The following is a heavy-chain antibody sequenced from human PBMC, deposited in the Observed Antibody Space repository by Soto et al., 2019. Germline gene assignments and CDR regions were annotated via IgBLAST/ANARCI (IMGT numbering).Heavy chain of an antibody. D-gene: IGHD3-10*01. Sequence: QVQLVQSGAEVTKPGSSVKVSCKASGGTFSSYAISWVRQAPGQGLEWMGVIIPIFGTANYAQKFQGRVTITADEYTSTAYMELSSLRSEDTAVYYCARGGITMVRGVIIRAQLDYWGQGTLVTVSS. CDR1: GGTFSSYA. V-gene: IGHV1-69*01. CDR2: IIPIFGTA. J-gene: IGHJ4*02. CDR3: ARGGITMVRGVIIRAQLDY.